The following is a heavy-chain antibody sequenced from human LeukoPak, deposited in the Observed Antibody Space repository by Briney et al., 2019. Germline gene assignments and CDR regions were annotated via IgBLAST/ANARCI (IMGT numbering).Heavy chain of an antibody. Sequence: SGGSLRLSCAASGFTVSGHPMSWVRQAPGKGLEWVSYISSSGSTIYYADSVKGRFTISRDNAKNSLYLQMNSLRAEDTAVYYCATTVVPAAMYGMDVWGQGTTVTVSS. CDR1: GFTVSGHP. J-gene: IGHJ6*02. V-gene: IGHV3-11*01. CDR3: ATTVVPAAMYGMDV. D-gene: IGHD2-2*01. CDR2: ISSSGSTI.